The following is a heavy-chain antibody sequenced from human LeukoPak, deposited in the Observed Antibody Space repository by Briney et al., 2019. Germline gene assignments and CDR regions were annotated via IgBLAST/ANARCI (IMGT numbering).Heavy chain of an antibody. V-gene: IGHV1-69*05. CDR3: ASALMVADAFDI. Sequence: SVKVSCKASGGTFSSYAISWARQAPGQGLEWMGGIIPIFGTANYAQKFQGRVTITTDESTSTAYMELSSLRSEDTAVYYCASALMVADAFDIWGQGTMVTVSS. CDR1: GGTFSSYA. CDR2: IIPIFGTA. J-gene: IGHJ3*02. D-gene: IGHD4/OR15-4a*01.